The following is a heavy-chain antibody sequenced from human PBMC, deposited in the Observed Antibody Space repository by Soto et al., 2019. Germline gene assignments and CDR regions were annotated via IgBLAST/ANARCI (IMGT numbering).Heavy chain of an antibody. D-gene: IGHD3-16*01. Sequence: PGGSLRLSCAASGFTFSSYPMNWVRQAPGKGLEWVSSISSSRSYIYYADSVKGRFTISRDNAKNLLYLQMNSLRAEDTAIYYCAISQDRGGRTTFIYWGQGTQVTVS. CDR1: GFTFSSYP. CDR2: ISSSRSYI. CDR3: AISQDRGGRTTFIY. V-gene: IGHV3-21*01. J-gene: IGHJ4*02.